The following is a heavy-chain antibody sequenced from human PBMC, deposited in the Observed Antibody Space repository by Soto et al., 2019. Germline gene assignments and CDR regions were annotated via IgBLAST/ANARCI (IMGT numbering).Heavy chain of an antibody. J-gene: IGHJ4*02. CDR3: AREKVGYGHLVDY. Sequence: PSETLSLTCAVSGGSISSSNWWSWVRQPPGKGLEWIGEIYHSGSTNYNPSLKSRVTISVDKSKNQFSLKLSSVTAADTAVYYCAREKVGYGHLVDYWGQGTLVTVSS. V-gene: IGHV4-4*02. CDR1: GGSISSSNW. CDR2: IYHSGST. D-gene: IGHD5-12*01.